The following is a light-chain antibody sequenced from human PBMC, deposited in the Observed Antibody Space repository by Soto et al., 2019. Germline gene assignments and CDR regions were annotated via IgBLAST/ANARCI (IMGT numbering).Light chain of an antibody. CDR2: EVN. CDR1: SNHVGGYKY. CDR3: SSYSSNNILSYV. Sequence: QSALTQPASVSGAPGQSITISCTGTSNHVGGYKYVSWYQQRPGTAPKLIMFEVNNRPSGVSDRFSGSRSANTASLTISGLQAQDEADYYCSSYSSNNILSYVFGTGTKLTVL. J-gene: IGLJ1*01. V-gene: IGLV2-14*03.